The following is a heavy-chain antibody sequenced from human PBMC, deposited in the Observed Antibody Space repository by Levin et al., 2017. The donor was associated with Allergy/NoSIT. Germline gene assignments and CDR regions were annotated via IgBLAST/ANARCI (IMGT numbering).Heavy chain of an antibody. CDR1: GGSISSGTYY. D-gene: IGHD4-11*01. Sequence: SCTVSGGSISSGTYYWSWIRQHPGKGLEWIGNTYYSGTTYYNPSLKSRLTISVDTSKNQFSLKLSSVTAADTAVYYCARDYGTTVTSGSSGLDVWGQGTTVTVSS. V-gene: IGHV4-31*02. CDR3: ARDYGTTVTSGSSGLDV. CDR2: TYYSGTT. J-gene: IGHJ6*02.